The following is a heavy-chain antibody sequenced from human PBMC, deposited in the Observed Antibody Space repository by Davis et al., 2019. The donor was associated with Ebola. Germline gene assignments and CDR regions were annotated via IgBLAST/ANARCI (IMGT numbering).Heavy chain of an antibody. Sequence: GGSLRLSCAASGFTFSSYWMSWVRQAPGKGLEWVANIKQDGSEKYYVDSVKGRFTISRDNAKNSLYLQMNSLRAEDTAVYYCARDDIVVVPHAYYYYYYGMDVWGQGTTVTVSS. CDR1: GFTFSSYW. V-gene: IGHV3-7*03. D-gene: IGHD2-2*01. J-gene: IGHJ6*02. CDR2: IKQDGSEK. CDR3: ARDDIVVVPHAYYYYYYGMDV.